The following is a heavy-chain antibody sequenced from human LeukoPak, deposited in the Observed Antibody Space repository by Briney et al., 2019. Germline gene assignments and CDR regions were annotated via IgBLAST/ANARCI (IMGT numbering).Heavy chain of an antibody. V-gene: IGHV3-21*04. J-gene: IGHJ4*02. Sequence: KTGGSLRLSCAASGFTFSSYSMNWVRQAPGKGLEWVSSISSSSSYIYYADSVKGRFTISRDNAKNSLYLQMNSLRAEDTAVYYCAKAGAVVVVAAKYFDYWGQGTLVTVSS. CDR3: AKAGAVVVVAAKYFDY. CDR2: ISSSSSYI. D-gene: IGHD2-15*01. CDR1: GFTFSSYS.